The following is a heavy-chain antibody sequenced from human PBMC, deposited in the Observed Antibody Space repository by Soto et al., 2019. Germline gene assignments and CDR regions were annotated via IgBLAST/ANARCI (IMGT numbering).Heavy chain of an antibody. CDR2: IKQDGSEK. J-gene: IGHJ4*02. CDR1: GFTFSSYW. CDR3: ERYVEIYYDSSEVDY. D-gene: IGHD3-22*01. V-gene: IGHV3-7*03. Sequence: PGGSLRLSCAASGFTFSSYWMSWVRQAPGKGLEWVANIKQDGSEKYYVDSVKGRFTISRDNAKNSLYLQMNSLRAEDTAVYYCERYVEIYYDSSEVDYWGQGTLVTVSS.